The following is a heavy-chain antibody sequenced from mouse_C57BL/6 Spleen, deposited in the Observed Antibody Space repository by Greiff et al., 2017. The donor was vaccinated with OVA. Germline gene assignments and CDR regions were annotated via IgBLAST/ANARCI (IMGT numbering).Heavy chain of an antibody. D-gene: IGHD1-1*01. CDR1: GYTFTSYW. J-gene: IGHJ2*01. V-gene: IGHV1-64*01. CDR2: IHPNSGST. CDR3: AREDYYGSPDY. Sequence: QVQLQQSGAELVKPGASVKLSCKASGYTFTSYWMHWVKQRPGQGLEWIGMIHPNSGSTNYNEKFKSKATLTVDKSSSTAYMQLSSLTSEDSAVYYCAREDYYGSPDYWGQGTTLTVSS.